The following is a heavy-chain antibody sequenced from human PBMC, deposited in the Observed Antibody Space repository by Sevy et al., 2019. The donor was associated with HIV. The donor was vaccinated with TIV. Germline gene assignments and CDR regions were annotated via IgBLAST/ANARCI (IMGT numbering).Heavy chain of an antibody. Sequence: GGSLRLSCAASGFTFGSYWMHWVRQAPGKGLVWVSRSNEDGSTTNYADSVKGRFTISRDNAKNTLYLQMHSLRAEDTAVYYCARDIGGLGSFWGQGTTVTVSS. V-gene: IGHV3-74*01. CDR1: GFTFGSYW. J-gene: IGHJ6*02. D-gene: IGHD3-16*01. CDR2: SNEDGSTT. CDR3: ARDIGGLGSF.